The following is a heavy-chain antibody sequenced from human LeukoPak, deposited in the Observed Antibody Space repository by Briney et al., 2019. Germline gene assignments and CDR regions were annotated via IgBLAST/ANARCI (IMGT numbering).Heavy chain of an antibody. CDR2: INPNSGGT. D-gene: IGHD3-3*01. J-gene: IGHJ4*02. Sequence: ASVKVSCKASGYTFTGYYMHWVRQAPGQGLEWMGWINPNSGGTNYAQKFQGRVTMTRDTSISTAYMELSRLRSDDTAVYYCARDLIRDFWSGYPYYFDYWGQGTLVTVSS. CDR3: ARDLIRDFWSGYPYYFDY. V-gene: IGHV1-2*02. CDR1: GYTFTGYY.